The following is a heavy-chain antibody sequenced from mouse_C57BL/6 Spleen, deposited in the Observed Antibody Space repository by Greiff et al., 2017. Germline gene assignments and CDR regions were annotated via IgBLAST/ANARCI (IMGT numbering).Heavy chain of an antibody. CDR3: ARGRYAMDY. CDR1: GYTFTSYW. CDR2: IDPSDSYT. V-gene: IGHV1-69*01. J-gene: IGHJ4*01. Sequence: QVQLQQPGAELVMPGASVKLSCKASGYTFTSYWMHWVKQRPGQGLEWIGEIDPSDSYTNYNQKFKGKSTLTVEKSSSTAYMQLSSLTSEDSAVYYCARGRYAMDYWGQGTSVTVSS.